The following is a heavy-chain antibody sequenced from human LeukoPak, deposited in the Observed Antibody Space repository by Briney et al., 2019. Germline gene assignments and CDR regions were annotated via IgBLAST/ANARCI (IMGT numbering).Heavy chain of an antibody. D-gene: IGHD3-22*01. J-gene: IGHJ3*02. Sequence: SETLSLTCTVSGGSISSYYWSWIRQPPGKGLEWIGYIYYSGSTNYNPSLKSRVTISVDTSKNQFSLKLSSVTAADTAVYYCARGGSGYYYTPPKDAFDIWGQGTMVTVSS. CDR3: ARGGSGYYYTPPKDAFDI. V-gene: IGHV4-59*01. CDR2: IYYSGST. CDR1: GGSISSYY.